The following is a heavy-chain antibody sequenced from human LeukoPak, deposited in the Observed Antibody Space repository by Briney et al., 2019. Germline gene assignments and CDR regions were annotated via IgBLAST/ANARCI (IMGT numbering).Heavy chain of an antibody. CDR3: DRGGHGYAFDI. J-gene: IGHJ3*02. CDR1: GGSISSGDYY. V-gene: IGHV4-30-4*08. Sequence: SQTLSLTCTVSGGSISSGDYYWSWLRQPPGKGLEWIGYIYYSGSTYYTPSLKSRLTIPVDTYKNQFSLKVSSVTAADTAVYYCDRGGHGYAFDIWGQGTMVTVSS. CDR2: IYYSGST.